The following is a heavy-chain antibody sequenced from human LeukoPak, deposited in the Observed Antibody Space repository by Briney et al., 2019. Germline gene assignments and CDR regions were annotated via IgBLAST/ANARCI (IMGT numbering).Heavy chain of an antibody. CDR2: INPSGGST. J-gene: IGHJ4*02. Sequence: ASVKVSCKASGYTFTSYYSHWVRQAPGQGLEWKGIINPSGGSTSYAQKFQGRITMTRDTSTSTVYMELSSLRSEDTAVYYCARAKYSSGWHDYWGQGTLITVSS. CDR3: ARAKYSSGWHDY. D-gene: IGHD6-19*01. V-gene: IGHV1-46*01. CDR1: GYTFTSYY.